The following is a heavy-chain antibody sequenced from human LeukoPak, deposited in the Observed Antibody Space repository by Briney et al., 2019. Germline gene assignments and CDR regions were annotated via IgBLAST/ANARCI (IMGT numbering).Heavy chain of an antibody. Sequence: ASVKVSCKASGYTFTSYYMHWVRQAPGQGLEWMGIINPSGGSTSCAQKFQGRVTMTRDMSTSTVYMELSSLRSEDTAVYDWASLATVRGAPLSDYYGRGPRVTVSS. CDR3: ASLATVRGAPLSDY. CDR1: GYTFTSYY. V-gene: IGHV1-46*01. D-gene: IGHD3-10*01. CDR2: INPSGGST. J-gene: IGHJ4*02.